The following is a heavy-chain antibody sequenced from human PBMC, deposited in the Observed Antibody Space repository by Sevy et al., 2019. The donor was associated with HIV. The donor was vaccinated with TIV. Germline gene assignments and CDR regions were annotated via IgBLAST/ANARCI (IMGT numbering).Heavy chain of an antibody. Sequence: ASVKVSCKASGYTFTGYYMHWVRQAPGQGLEWMGWINPNSGGTNYAQKFQGRVTMTRDTSISTAYMELSRLRSDDTAGYYCVKGGTIVVVPAAILGGLWGQGTLVTVSS. D-gene: IGHD2-2*01. V-gene: IGHV1-2*02. J-gene: IGHJ4*02. CDR2: INPNSGGT. CDR3: VKGGTIVVVPAAILGGL. CDR1: GYTFTGYY.